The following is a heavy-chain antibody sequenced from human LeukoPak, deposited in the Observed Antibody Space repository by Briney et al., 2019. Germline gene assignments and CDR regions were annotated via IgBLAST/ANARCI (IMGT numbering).Heavy chain of an antibody. CDR3: AKDAYGGATFFYYMDV. J-gene: IGHJ6*03. V-gene: IGHV3-9*01. D-gene: IGHD2/OR15-2a*01. Sequence: GGSRRLSCEGPGSTFVDYAMPWFRQTPGKALKWASGISWNSGNIAYADFVGGRFTISRDNAKNSLSLQMNSLSDEDTAVYYCAKDAYGGATFFYYMDVWGKGTTVTVSS. CDR1: GSTFVDYA. CDR2: ISWNSGNI.